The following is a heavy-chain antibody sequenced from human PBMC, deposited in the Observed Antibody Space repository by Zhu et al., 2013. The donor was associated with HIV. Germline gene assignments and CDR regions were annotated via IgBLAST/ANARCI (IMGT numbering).Heavy chain of an antibody. D-gene: IGHD3-9*01. J-gene: IGHJ4*02. Sequence: QVQLQESGPGLVKPSETLSLTCTVSGGSISSYYWSWIRQPPGKGLEWIGYIYYSGSTNYNPSLKSRVTISVDTSKNQFSLKLSSVTAADTAVYYCARGDILTGYGHFDCWGQGTLVTVSS. V-gene: IGHV4-59*01. CDR2: IYYSGST. CDR1: GGSISSYY. CDR3: ARGDILTGYGHFDC.